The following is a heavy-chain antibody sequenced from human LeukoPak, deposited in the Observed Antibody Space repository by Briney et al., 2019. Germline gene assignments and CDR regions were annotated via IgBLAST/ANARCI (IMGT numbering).Heavy chain of an antibody. CDR1: GYTFTGYY. J-gene: IGHJ4*02. CDR2: INPNSGGT. CDR3: ASSTIVAATDFDY. V-gene: IGHV1-2*02. Sequence: GASVKVSCKASGYTFTGYYMHWVRQAPGQGLEWMGWINPNSGGTNYAQKFQGRVTMTRDTSISTAYMELSRLRSDDTAVYYYASSTIVAATDFDYSGQGTLVTVSS. D-gene: IGHD1-26*01.